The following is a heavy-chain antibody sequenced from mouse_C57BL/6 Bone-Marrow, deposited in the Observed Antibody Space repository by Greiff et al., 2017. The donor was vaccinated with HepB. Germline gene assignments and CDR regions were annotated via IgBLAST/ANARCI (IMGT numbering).Heavy chain of an antibody. V-gene: IGHV5-12*01. Sequence: VQLKESGGGLVQPGGSLKLSCAASGFTFSDYYMYWVRQTPEKRLEWVAYISNGGGSTYYPDTVKGRFTISRDNAKNTLYLQMSRLKSEDTAMYYCARLGFDYWGQGTTLTVSS. CDR3: ARLGFDY. J-gene: IGHJ2*01. CDR1: GFTFSDYY. CDR2: ISNGGGST.